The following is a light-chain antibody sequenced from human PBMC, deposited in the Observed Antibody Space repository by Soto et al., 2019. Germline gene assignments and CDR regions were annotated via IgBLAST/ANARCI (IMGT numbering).Light chain of an antibody. Sequence: DIQMTQSPSSLSASVGDRVTITCRAGQTVTDYLNWYQHKPGKAPKLFIYSASTLQSGVPSRFSGSGSGTDFTLTITSLQPEDFGTYYCHQTYSTPQTFGQGTRVEIK. CDR1: QTVTDY. V-gene: IGKV1-39*01. J-gene: IGKJ1*01. CDR2: SAS. CDR3: HQTYSTPQT.